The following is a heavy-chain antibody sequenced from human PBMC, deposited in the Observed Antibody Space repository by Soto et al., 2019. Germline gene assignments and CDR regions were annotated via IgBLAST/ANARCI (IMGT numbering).Heavy chain of an antibody. CDR2: FDPEDGET. CDR1: GHTLTELS. CDR3: AAGGTRWLHSPFDY. D-gene: IGHD1-1*01. V-gene: IGHV1-24*01. Sequence: QVQLVQSGAEVKKPGASVKVSCKVSGHTLTELSMHWARQAPGKGLEWMGGFDPEDGETISAQKFQGRVTMTEDTSTDSTFLELSSLRAEDTAVYYCAAGGTRWLHSPFDYRGQGTLVTISS. J-gene: IGHJ4*02.